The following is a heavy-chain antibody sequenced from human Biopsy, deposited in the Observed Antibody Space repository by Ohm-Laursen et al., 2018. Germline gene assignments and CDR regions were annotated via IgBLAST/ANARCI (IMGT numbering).Heavy chain of an antibody. CDR3: ARDGKYDSRGY. J-gene: IGHJ4*02. V-gene: IGHV1-18*01. Sequence: GSSVKVSCKVSGYTFTSYGISWVRQAPGQGLERMGWINTYNANTDYAQKVQGRVTMTTDTSTSTAYMELRSLRSDDTAFYYCARDGKYDSRGYWGPGTLVTVSS. D-gene: IGHD3-22*01. CDR1: GYTFTSYG. CDR2: INTYNANT.